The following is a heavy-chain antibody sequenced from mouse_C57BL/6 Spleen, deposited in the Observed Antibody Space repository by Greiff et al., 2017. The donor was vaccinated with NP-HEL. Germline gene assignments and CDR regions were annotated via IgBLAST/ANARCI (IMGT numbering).Heavy chain of an antibody. D-gene: IGHD3-2*01. CDR2: IYPGDGDT. V-gene: IGHV1-82*01. CDR3: AGRQRAMDY. CDR1: GYAFSSSW. J-gene: IGHJ4*01. Sequence: VQLQQSGPELVKPGASVKISCKASGYAFSSSWMNWVKQRPGKGLEWIGRIYPGDGDTNYNGKFKGKATLTADKSSSTAYMQLSSLTSEDSAVYFCAGRQRAMDYWGQGTSVTVSS.